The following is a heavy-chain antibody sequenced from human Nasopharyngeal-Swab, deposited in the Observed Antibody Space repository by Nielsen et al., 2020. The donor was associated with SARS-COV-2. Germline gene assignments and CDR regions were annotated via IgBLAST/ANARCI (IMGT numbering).Heavy chain of an antibody. J-gene: IGHJ6*03. CDR3: AKDPGYDSSGYYYDYYYYYMDV. V-gene: IGHV3-23*01. CDR1: GFTFSRNA. CDR2: ISPSGGNT. D-gene: IGHD3-22*01. Sequence: GESLKISCAASGFTFSRNAMSWVRQAPGKGLEWVSTISPSGGNTYYADSVRGRFTISRDNSKNTLYLQMNSLRAEDTAVYYCAKDPGYDSSGYYYDYYYYYMDVWGKGTTVTVSS.